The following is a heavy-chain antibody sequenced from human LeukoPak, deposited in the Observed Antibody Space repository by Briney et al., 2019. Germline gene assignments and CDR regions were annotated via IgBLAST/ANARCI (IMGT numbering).Heavy chain of an antibody. Sequence: GGSLRLSCAVSGFTFSSYAMNWVCQAPGKGLEWVSAISGSGGSTYYADSVKGRFTISRDNSKNTLYLQMNSLRAEDTALYYCAKDRMRYYGSGSYTVFDYWGQGTLVTVSS. V-gene: IGHV3-23*01. D-gene: IGHD3-10*01. CDR1: GFTFSSYA. J-gene: IGHJ4*02. CDR2: ISGSGGST. CDR3: AKDRMRYYGSGSYTVFDY.